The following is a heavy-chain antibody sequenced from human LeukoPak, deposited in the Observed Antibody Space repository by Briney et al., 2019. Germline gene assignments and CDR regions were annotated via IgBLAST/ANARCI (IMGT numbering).Heavy chain of an antibody. CDR3: ARDVIGYCSSASCYSYFDY. D-gene: IGHD2-2*01. J-gene: IGHJ4*02. V-gene: IGHV4-59*01. CDR2: VYYSGST. CDR1: GGSINRYY. Sequence: SETLSLTCTVSGGSINRYYWSWLRQPPGKGLEWIGFVYYSGSTNYNPSLLSRVTISVDTSKNQFSLKLGSVTAADTAVYYCARDVIGYCSSASCYSYFDYWGQGTLVTVTS.